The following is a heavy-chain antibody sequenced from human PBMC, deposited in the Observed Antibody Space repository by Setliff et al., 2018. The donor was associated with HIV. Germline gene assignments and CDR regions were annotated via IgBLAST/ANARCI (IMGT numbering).Heavy chain of an antibody. J-gene: IGHJ4*02. CDR3: ARKGSSSRSQEYYYDF. D-gene: IGHD6-13*01. CDR2: IYISGST. Sequence: SETLSLTCTVSGGSISSGTYYWSWIRQHPGKGLEWTGYIYISGSTNYNPSLKSRVTISADTSKNQFSLKLSSVTAADTAVYYCARKGSSSRSQEYYYDFWGQGTLVTVSS. CDR1: GGSISSGTYY. V-gene: IGHV4-61*01.